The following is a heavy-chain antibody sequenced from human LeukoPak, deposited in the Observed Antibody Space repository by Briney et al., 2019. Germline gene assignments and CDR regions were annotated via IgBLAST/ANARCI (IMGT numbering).Heavy chain of an antibody. Sequence: GESLKISCKGSGYSFTSYWIGWVRQMPGKGLEWMGIIYPGDSDTRYSPSFQGQVTISADKSISTAYLQWSSLKASDTAMYYCARLRIAAAGTRGGDFLYYYYYGMDVWGQGTTVTVSS. V-gene: IGHV5-51*01. CDR1: GYSFTSYW. CDR2: IYPGDSDT. J-gene: IGHJ6*02. D-gene: IGHD6-13*01. CDR3: ARLRIAAAGTRGGDFLYYYYYGMDV.